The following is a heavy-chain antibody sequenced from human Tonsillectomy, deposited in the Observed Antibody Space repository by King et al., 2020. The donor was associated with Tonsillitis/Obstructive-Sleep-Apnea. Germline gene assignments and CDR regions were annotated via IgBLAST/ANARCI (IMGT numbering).Heavy chain of an antibody. D-gene: IGHD1-26*01. Sequence: QLVQSGAEVKKPGASVKVSCKASAYTFTSYAVHWVRQAPGQRLEWMGWINAGNGNTKYSRKFQGRVTITRDTSASTAYIELSSLRSEDTAVYYCTTGSRLDYWGQGTLVTVSS. J-gene: IGHJ4*02. V-gene: IGHV1-3*01. CDR2: INAGNGNT. CDR3: TTGSRLDY. CDR1: AYTFTSYA.